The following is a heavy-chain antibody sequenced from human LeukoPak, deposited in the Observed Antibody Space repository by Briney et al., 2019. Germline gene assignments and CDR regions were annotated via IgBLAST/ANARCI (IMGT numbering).Heavy chain of an antibody. CDR1: GFTFSSYD. V-gene: IGHV3-13*01. Sequence: GGSLRLSCAASGFTFSSYDMHWVRQAPGKGLEWVSAIGTAGDTYYPGSVKGRFTISRENAKNSLYLQMNSLRAGDTAVYYCARGHRRWLGPYYFDYWGQGTLVTVSS. CDR2: IGTAGDT. CDR3: ARGHRRWLGPYYFDY. D-gene: IGHD6-19*01. J-gene: IGHJ4*02.